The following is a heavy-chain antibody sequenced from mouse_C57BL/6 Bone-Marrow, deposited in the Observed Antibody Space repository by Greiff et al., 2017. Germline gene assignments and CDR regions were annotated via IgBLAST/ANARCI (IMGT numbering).Heavy chain of an antibody. J-gene: IGHJ4*01. Sequence: VQLQQSGPELVKPGASVKISCKASGYTFTDYYMNWVKQSHGKSLEWIGDINPNNGGTSYNQKFKGKATLTVDKSSSTAYMELRSLTSEDSAVYYCAPGAMDYWGQGTSVTVSS. V-gene: IGHV1-26*01. CDR1: GYTFTDYY. CDR3: APGAMDY. CDR2: INPNNGGT.